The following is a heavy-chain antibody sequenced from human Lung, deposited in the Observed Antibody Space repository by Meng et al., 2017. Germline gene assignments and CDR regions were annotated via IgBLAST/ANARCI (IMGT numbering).Heavy chain of an antibody. Sequence: GHLVESGGVLVKPGGSLRRSCAASGFYFSNAWMSWVRQAPGKGLEWVGRIKSNTDGGTAEYAAPVTGRFTISRDDSKSTLYLQLSGLTTDDTGVYYCSWDDRAVSDYWGQGTLVTVSS. CDR3: SWDDRAVSDY. CDR1: GFYFSNAW. CDR2: IKSNTDGGTA. J-gene: IGHJ4*02. D-gene: IGHD3-9*01. V-gene: IGHV3-15*01.